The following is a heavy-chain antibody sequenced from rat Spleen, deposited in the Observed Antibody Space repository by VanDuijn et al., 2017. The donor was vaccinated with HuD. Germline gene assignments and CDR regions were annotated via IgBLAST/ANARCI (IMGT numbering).Heavy chain of an antibody. CDR3: TRNYGGSSFDY. V-gene: IGHV2S63*01. D-gene: IGHD1-12*03. CDR2: MWSGGST. J-gene: IGHJ2*01. CDR1: GFSLTDYS. Sequence: VQLRESGPDLVQPSQTLSLTCTVSGFSLTDYSVHWVRQPPGKGLEWMGVMWSGGSTAYISALKSRLSISRDTSKSQVFLKMNSLQTEDTAIYFCTRNYGGSSFDYWGQGVMVTVSS.